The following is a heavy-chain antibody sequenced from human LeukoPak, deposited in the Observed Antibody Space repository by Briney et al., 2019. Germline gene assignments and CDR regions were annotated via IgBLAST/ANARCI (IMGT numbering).Heavy chain of an antibody. Sequence: GASVKVSCKASGYTFTGYYMHWVRQAPGQGLEWMGWINPNSGGTNYAQKFQGRVTMTRDTSISTAYMELSRLRSDDTAVYYCARFEPGQPVTFDYWGQGTLVTVSS. J-gene: IGHJ4*02. CDR3: ARFEPGQPVTFDY. D-gene: IGHD6-6*01. CDR1: GYTFTGYY. CDR2: INPNSGGT. V-gene: IGHV1-2*02.